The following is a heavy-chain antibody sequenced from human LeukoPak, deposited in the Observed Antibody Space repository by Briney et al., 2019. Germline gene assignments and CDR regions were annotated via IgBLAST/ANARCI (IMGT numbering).Heavy chain of an antibody. J-gene: IGHJ6*03. Sequence: GRSLRLSCAASGFTFSSYGMHWVRQAPGKGLEWVAVIWYDGSNKYYADSVKGRFTISRDNSKNTLYLQMNSLRAEDTAVYYCAKEGSSSWYVYYYMDVWGKGTTVTVSS. CDR1: GFTFSSYG. D-gene: IGHD6-13*01. CDR2: IWYDGSNK. V-gene: IGHV3-33*06. CDR3: AKEGSSSWYVYYYMDV.